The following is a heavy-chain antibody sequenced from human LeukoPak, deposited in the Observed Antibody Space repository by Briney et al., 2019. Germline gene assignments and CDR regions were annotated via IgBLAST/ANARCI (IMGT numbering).Heavy chain of an antibody. Sequence: GESLKISCKGSGYSFTSYWIGWVRQLPGKGLEWMGIIYPGDSDTRYSPSFQGQVTISADKSISTAYLQWSSLKASDTAMYYCARQKYSSSWYVWFDPWGQGTLVTVSS. J-gene: IGHJ5*02. CDR2: IYPGDSDT. CDR1: GYSFTSYW. CDR3: ARQKYSSSWYVWFDP. D-gene: IGHD6-13*01. V-gene: IGHV5-51*01.